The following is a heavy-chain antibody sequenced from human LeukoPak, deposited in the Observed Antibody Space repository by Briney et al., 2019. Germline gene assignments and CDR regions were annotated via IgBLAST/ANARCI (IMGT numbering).Heavy chain of an antibody. V-gene: IGHV3-15*01. J-gene: IGHJ4*02. CDR3: TTDARTGYSSNSNFDY. D-gene: IGHD6-13*01. CDR1: GFTFSNAW. CDR2: IKSKTDGWTT. Sequence: GGSLRLSCAASGFTFSNAWMSWVRQAQGKGLEWVGRIKSKTDGWTTDYAAPVKGRFTISRDDSKNTLYLQMNSLKTEDTAVYYCTTDARTGYSSNSNFDYWGQGTLVTVSS.